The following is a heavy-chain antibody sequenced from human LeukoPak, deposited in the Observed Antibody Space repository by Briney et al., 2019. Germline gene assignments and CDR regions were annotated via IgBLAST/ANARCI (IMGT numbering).Heavy chain of an antibody. CDR2: ISVRSNYR. V-gene: IGHV3-21*01. Sequence: VNWVRQAPGQGLEWVSSISVRSNYRYYADSVRGRFTISRDDARDSLFLQMNSLRAEDTAVYFCVRLRRNNDRSGYYYYYDYWGQGTLVTVSS. CDR3: VRLRRNNDRSGYYYYYDY. J-gene: IGHJ4*02. D-gene: IGHD3-22*01.